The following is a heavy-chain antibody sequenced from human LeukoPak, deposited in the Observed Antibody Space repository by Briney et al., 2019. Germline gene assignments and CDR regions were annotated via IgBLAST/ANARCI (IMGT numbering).Heavy chain of an antibody. Sequence: SETLSLTCIVSGGSISGSSHNWGWIRQPPGKGLEWIGSIYYSGTTYYNPSLKSRLTISVDTSKNQFSLKLSSVTAVDTAVYYCARHDRIIASPLVWGQGILVTVSS. V-gene: IGHV4-39*01. CDR1: GGSISGSSHN. CDR2: IYYSGTT. D-gene: IGHD6-13*01. J-gene: IGHJ4*02. CDR3: ARHDRIIASPLV.